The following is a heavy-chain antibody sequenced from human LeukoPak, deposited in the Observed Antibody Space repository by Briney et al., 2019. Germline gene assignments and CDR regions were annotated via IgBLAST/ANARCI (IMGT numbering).Heavy chain of an antibody. J-gene: IGHJ4*02. CDR2: IYYSGST. CDR3: ARGVPTSYYYESAAYYFDY. V-gene: IGHV4-59*01. Sequence: SETLSLTCAVSGGSISSYFWSWIRQPPGKGLEWIAYIYYSGSTNYNPSLKGRVTISVDTSSNQFSLKLSSVTAADTAVYYCARGVPTSYYYESAAYYFDYWGQGTLVTVSS. CDR1: GGSISSYF. D-gene: IGHD3-22*01.